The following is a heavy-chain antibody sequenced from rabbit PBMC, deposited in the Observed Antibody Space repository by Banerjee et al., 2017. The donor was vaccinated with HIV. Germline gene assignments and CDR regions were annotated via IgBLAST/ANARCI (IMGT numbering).Heavy chain of an antibody. CDR3: ARDLAGVIGWNFNL. J-gene: IGHJ4*01. CDR2: IYAGTAGTT. V-gene: IGHV1S45*01. CDR1: GFSFSSSYW. Sequence: QEQLKESGGGLVTPGGILTLTCTASGFSFSSSYWICWVRQAPGKGLEWIACIYAGTAGTTYYASWAKGRFTISKTSSTTVTLQMTSLTAADTATYFCARDLAGVIGWNFNLWGQGTLVTVS. D-gene: IGHD4-1*01.